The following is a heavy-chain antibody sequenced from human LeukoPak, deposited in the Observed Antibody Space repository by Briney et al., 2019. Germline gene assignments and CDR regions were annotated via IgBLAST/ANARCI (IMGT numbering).Heavy chain of an antibody. CDR3: ARDKWNYYFDY. Sequence: SETLSLTCTVSGGSISSHYWSWIRQPPGKGLEWIGYIYYSGGTNYNPSLKSRVTISVDTSKNQFSLKLSSVTAADTAVYYCARDKWNYYFDYWGQGTLVTVSS. J-gene: IGHJ4*02. D-gene: IGHD1-7*01. V-gene: IGHV4-59*11. CDR1: GGSISSHY. CDR2: IYYSGGT.